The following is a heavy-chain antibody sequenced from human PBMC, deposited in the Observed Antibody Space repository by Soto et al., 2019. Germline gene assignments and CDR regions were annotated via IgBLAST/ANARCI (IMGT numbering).Heavy chain of an antibody. CDR1: GGSFSGYY. Sequence: SETLSLTCAVYGGSFSGYYWSWIRQPPGKGLEWIGEINHSGSTNYNPSLKSRVTISVDTSKNQFSLKLSSVTAADTAVYYCASRNIVVVTAIGNWFDPWGQGTLVTVS. V-gene: IGHV4-34*01. D-gene: IGHD2-21*02. J-gene: IGHJ5*02. CDR2: INHSGST. CDR3: ASRNIVVVTAIGNWFDP.